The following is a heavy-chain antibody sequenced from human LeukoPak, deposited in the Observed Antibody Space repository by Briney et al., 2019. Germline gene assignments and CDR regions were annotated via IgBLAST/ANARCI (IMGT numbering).Heavy chain of an antibody. CDR1: NDSISTFY. CDR2: IYNSGST. Sequence: SETLSLTCTVSNDSISTFYWSWVRQPPGKGLECIGYIYNSGSTDYNPSLKSRVTTSVDTSKNQFSLKLRSVSAADTAVYYCARIRDRPASGPPYFDSWGQGTLVTVSS. D-gene: IGHD6-13*01. CDR3: ARIRDRPASGPPYFDS. V-gene: IGHV4-59*01. J-gene: IGHJ4*02.